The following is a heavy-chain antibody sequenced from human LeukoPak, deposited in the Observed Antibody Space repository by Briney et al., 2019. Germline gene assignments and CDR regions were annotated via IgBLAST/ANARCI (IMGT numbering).Heavy chain of an antibody. J-gene: IGHJ4*02. CDR1: GFIFTGYW. V-gene: IGHV5-51*01. Sequence: GESLKISCKGSGFIFTGYWIVWVRQMPGKVLELMGIIYPADSETTYSPSFQGQITISADRSSTTAHLQWSSLKASDTAIYYCARATCVNGICYTLYWGQGSLVTVSS. CDR2: IYPADSET. D-gene: IGHD2-8*01. CDR3: ARATCVNGICYTLY.